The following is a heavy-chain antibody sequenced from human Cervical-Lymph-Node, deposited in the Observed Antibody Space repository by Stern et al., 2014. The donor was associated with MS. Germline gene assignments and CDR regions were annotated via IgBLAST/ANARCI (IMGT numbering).Heavy chain of an antibody. CDR3: ARVWTTFSVHYYYGMDV. Sequence: VQLVESGGGVVKPGRSLRISCAASGFTLSSYALHWVRQAPGKGLAWVAVISDDGSDTYYANSVKGRFTISRANSKNTLDLQMNSLRPEDTAVYYCARVWTTFSVHYYYGMDVWGQGTTVTVSS. D-gene: IGHD2/OR15-2a*01. V-gene: IGHV3-30*01. CDR2: ISDDGSDT. J-gene: IGHJ6*02. CDR1: GFTLSSYA.